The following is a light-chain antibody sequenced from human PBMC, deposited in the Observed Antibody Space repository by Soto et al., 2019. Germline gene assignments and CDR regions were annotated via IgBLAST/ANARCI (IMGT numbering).Light chain of an antibody. Sequence: LTQPASVSGSPGQSITISCTGTSSDVGGYNYVSWYQQHPGKAPKLMIYEVSNRPSGVSNRFSGSKSGNTASLTISGLQAEDEADYYCSSYTSSSTLPNVFGTGTKVTVL. CDR1: SSDVGGYNY. CDR3: SSYTSSSTLPNV. J-gene: IGLJ1*01. V-gene: IGLV2-14*01. CDR2: EVS.